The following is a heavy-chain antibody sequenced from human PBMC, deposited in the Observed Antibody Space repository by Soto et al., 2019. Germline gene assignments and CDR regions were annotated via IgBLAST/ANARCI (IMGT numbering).Heavy chain of an antibody. J-gene: IGHJ4*02. V-gene: IGHV4-4*02. Sequence: SETLSLTCVVSGTSVSSTYWWTWVRQAPGKGLEWLGEMYHTGTANYNPSLKNRATISVDKSNNQFSLKLRSVTAADTAVFYCARHVGSRPAFDFWGQGTLVTVSS. CDR2: MYHTGTA. CDR1: GTSVSSTYW. CDR3: ARHVGSRPAFDF. D-gene: IGHD1-26*01.